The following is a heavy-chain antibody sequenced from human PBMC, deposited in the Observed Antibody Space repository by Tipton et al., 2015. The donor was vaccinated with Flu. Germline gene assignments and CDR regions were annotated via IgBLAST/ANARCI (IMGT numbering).Heavy chain of an antibody. D-gene: IGHD3-22*01. CDR3: ARDDSGFNDY. Sequence: LRLSCAASGFTVTSSYMSWVRQAPGKGLEWIGYIYYSGSTNYNPSLESRVTISLDTSKNQFSLKLSSVTAADTAVYYCARDDSGFNDYWGPGTLVTVSS. CDR2: IYYSGST. CDR1: GFTVTSSY. J-gene: IGHJ4*02. V-gene: IGHV4-59*02.